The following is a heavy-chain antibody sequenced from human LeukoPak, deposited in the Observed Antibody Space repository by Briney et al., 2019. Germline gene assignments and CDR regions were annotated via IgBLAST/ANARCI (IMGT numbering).Heavy chain of an antibody. Sequence: SETLSLTCAVSGGSISSGGYSWSWIRQPPGKGLEWIGYIYHSGSTYYNPSLKSRVTISVDRSKNQFSLKLSSVTAADTAVYYCARLKPKYVWGSYQNYWGQGTLVTVSS. CDR1: GGSISSGGYS. D-gene: IGHD3-16*02. CDR2: IYHSGST. V-gene: IGHV4-30-2*01. J-gene: IGHJ4*02. CDR3: ARLKPKYVWGSYQNY.